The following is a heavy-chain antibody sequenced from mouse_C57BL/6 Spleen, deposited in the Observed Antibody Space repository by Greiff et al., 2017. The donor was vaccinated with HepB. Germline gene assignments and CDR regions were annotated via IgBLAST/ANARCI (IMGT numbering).Heavy chain of an antibody. CDR3: ARSGYYYGSSYWYFDV. Sequence: VQLQQSGPELVKPGASVKISCKASGYAFSSSWMNWVKQRPGKGLEWIGRIYPGDGDTNYNGKFKGKATLTADKSSSTAYMQLSSLTSEDSAVYFWARSGYYYGSSYWYFDVWGTGTTVTVSS. CDR2: IYPGDGDT. CDR1: GYAFSSSW. J-gene: IGHJ1*03. V-gene: IGHV1-82*01. D-gene: IGHD1-1*01.